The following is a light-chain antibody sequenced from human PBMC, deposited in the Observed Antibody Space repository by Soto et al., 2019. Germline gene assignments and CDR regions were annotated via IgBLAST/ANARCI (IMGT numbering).Light chain of an antibody. CDR2: AAS. CDR1: QSISSY. V-gene: IGKV1-39*01. CDR3: QQRYSPPL. Sequence: DIQMTQSPSSLSASVGDRVTITCRASQSISSYLNWYQQKPGKAPKLLIYAASSLQSGVPSRLRGSGSGTVFSLTISCLKPKVFETYCCQQRYSPPLFGGGPRVDIK. J-gene: IGKJ4*01.